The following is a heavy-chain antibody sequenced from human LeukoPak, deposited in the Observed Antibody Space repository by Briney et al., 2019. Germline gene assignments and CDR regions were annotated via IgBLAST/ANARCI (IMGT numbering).Heavy chain of an antibody. D-gene: IGHD3-22*01. CDR2: ISGSGGST. Sequence: GGSLRLSCAASGFXLSNYAMSWVRQAPGKGLEWISGISGSGGSTNYADSVKGRFTISRDNSKSTLYLQMNSLRAEDTAVYYCAKAYYENSGYFNYFDYWGQGTLVTVSS. CDR1: GFXLSNYA. V-gene: IGHV3-23*01. J-gene: IGHJ4*02. CDR3: AKAYYENSGYFNYFDY.